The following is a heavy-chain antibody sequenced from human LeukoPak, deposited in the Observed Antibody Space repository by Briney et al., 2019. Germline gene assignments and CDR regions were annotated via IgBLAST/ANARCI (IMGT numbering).Heavy chain of an antibody. J-gene: IGHJ4*02. Sequence: ASVKVSCKASGYTFTGYYIHWVRQAPGQGLEWMGWINPNSGGTNYAPTFQGRVTMTRDTSISTAYMELSRLRSDDTAVYYCARGLMVFMATITDYFDYWGQGTLVTVSS. CDR3: ARGLMVFMATITDYFDY. CDR2: INPNSGGT. V-gene: IGHV1-2*02. CDR1: GYTFTGYY. D-gene: IGHD5-24*01.